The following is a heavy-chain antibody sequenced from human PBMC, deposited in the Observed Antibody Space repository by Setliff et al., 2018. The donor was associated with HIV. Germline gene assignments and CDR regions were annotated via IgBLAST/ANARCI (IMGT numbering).Heavy chain of an antibody. CDR2: VHDSGST. D-gene: IGHD3-22*01. CDR1: GGSFINYK. Sequence: SETLSLTCAVYGGSFINYKWTWIRQPPGKGLEWIGEVHDSGSTNYNPSLKSRVTISVDTSKNQFSLKLTSVTAADTAFYYCARGRRGYNFRLDYWGPGTLVTVSS. J-gene: IGHJ4*02. CDR3: ARGRRGYNFRLDY. V-gene: IGHV4-34*01.